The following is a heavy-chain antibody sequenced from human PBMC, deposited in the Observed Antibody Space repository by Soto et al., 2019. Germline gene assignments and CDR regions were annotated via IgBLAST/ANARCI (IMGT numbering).Heavy chain of an antibody. D-gene: IGHD3-22*01. V-gene: IGHV3-48*02. J-gene: IGHJ4*02. Sequence: VVSLRLSCATSGFTFSSYSMNWVRQALGKGLEWVSYMSGSSSTIHYADSVKGRFTISRDNAKNSLYLQMNSLRDEDTAVYYCARSEFYFGSSGYHFDYWGQGT. CDR1: GFTFSSYS. CDR2: MSGSSSTI. CDR3: ARSEFYFGSSGYHFDY.